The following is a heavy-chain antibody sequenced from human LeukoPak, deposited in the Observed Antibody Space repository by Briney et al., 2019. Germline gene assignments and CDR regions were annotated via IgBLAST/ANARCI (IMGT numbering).Heavy chain of an antibody. D-gene: IGHD5-18*01. Sequence: SETLSLTCAVYGGSFSGYYWSWIRQPPGKGLEWIGEINHSGSTNYNPSLKSRVTISVDTSKNQFSLKLSSVTAADTAVYYCARVSWLWLCYFDYWGQGTLVTVSS. CDR3: ARVSWLWLCYFDY. CDR1: GGSFSGYY. J-gene: IGHJ4*02. CDR2: INHSGST. V-gene: IGHV4-34*01.